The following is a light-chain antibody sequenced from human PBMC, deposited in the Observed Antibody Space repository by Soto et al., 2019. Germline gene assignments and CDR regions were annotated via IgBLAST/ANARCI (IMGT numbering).Light chain of an antibody. CDR1: TIDVVIYNY. V-gene: IGLV2-14*01. CDR2: EVS. CDR3: SSYTSSSTPL. J-gene: IGLJ2*01. Sequence: QSALTQPASVSGSPGQSITISCTGTTIDVVIYNYVSWYQQHPGKAPKLMIYEVSNRPSGVSNRFSGARSGNTASLTISGLQAEDEADYYCSSYTSSSTPLYGGGTKVTVL.